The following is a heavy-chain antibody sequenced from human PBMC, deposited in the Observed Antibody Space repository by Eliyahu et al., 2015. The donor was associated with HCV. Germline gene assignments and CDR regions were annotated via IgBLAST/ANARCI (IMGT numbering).Heavy chain of an antibody. D-gene: IGHD2-8*01. Sequence: EVRLVESGGGLVQPGGSLRLSCAASGFTFSEPYMDWVRQAPGKGPEWVARTRSKAHSYTTEYAASVKGRFTISRDASKDSLYLQMNRLTTEDTAVYYCARGAEAIRAVANFDAFDVWGQGTMVTVSS. V-gene: IGHV3-72*01. J-gene: IGHJ3*01. CDR1: GFTFSEPY. CDR3: ARGAEAIRAVANFDAFDV. CDR2: TRSKAHSYTT.